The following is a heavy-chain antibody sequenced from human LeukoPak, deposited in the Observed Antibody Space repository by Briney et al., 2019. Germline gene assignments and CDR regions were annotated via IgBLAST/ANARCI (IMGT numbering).Heavy chain of an antibody. CDR2: IYHSGST. J-gene: IGHJ4*02. V-gene: IGHV4-30-2*01. CDR3: ARVGDYYGSGSHFDY. CDR1: GGSISSGGYS. Sequence: TSETLSLTCAVSGGSISSGGYSWSWIQQPPGKGLEWIGYIYHSGSTYYNPSLKSRVTISVDRSKNQFSLKLSSVTAADTAVYYCARVGDYYGSGSHFDYWGQGTLVTVSS. D-gene: IGHD3-10*01.